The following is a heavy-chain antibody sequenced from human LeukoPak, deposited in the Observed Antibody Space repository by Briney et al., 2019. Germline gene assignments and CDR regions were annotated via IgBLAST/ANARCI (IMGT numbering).Heavy chain of an antibody. CDR2: ITASGGGT. J-gene: IGHJ1*01. Sequence: ASVKVSCKASGYTFTSYYLHWVRQAPGQGLEWMGVITASGGGTTYAQKFQGRVTMTRDTSSSTAYMELSSLRSEDTAVYYCARGGPVAATHKYFQHWGQGTLVTVSS. CDR1: GYTFTSYY. V-gene: IGHV1-46*01. CDR3: ARGGPVAATHKYFQH. D-gene: IGHD6-19*01.